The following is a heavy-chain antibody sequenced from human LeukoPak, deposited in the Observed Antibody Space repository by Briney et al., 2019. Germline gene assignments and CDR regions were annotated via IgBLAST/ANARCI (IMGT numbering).Heavy chain of an antibody. Sequence: GGSLRLSRAASGFIFSSYATSWARQAPGKGLEWVANIKQDGSEKYYVDSVTGRFTISRDKAKNSLYLQMNSLRAEDTAVYFCAKQFLWFWELSHFDYWGQGTLFTVSS. V-gene: IGHV3-7*01. CDR2: IKQDGSEK. D-gene: IGHD3-10*01. CDR3: AKQFLWFWELSHFDY. J-gene: IGHJ4*02. CDR1: GFIFSSYA.